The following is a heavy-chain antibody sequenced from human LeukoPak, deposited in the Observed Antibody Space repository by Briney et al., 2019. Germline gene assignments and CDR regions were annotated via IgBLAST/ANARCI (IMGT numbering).Heavy chain of an antibody. J-gene: IGHJ4*02. CDR2: ISSSSSYI. CDR1: GFTISSYS. Sequence: GGSLRLSCAASGFTISSYSMNWVRQAPGKGLEWVSSISSSSSYIYYADSVKGRFTISRDNAKNSLYLQMNSLRAEDTAVYYCASGGGSCDYWGQGTLVTVSS. CDR3: ASGGGSCDY. D-gene: IGHD2-15*01. V-gene: IGHV3-21*01.